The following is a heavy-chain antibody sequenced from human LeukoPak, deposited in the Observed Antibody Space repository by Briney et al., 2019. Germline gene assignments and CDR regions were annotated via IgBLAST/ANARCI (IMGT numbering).Heavy chain of an antibody. Sequence: SGGSPRLSCAASGFTFSSYWMHWVRQAPGKGLVWVSRIITDGSSTTYADSVRGRFTISRDNAKNTLYLQMNSLRAGDTAVYYCARENGGSYFYMDVWGKGTTVTVSS. CDR3: ARENGGSYFYMDV. V-gene: IGHV3-74*01. D-gene: IGHD1-1*01. J-gene: IGHJ6*03. CDR2: IITDGSST. CDR1: GFTFSSYW.